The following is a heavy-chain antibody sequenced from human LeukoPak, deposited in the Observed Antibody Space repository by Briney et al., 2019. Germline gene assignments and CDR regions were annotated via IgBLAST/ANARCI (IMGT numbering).Heavy chain of an antibody. D-gene: IGHD2-15*01. V-gene: IGHV3-23*01. CDR2: ISGSGGST. CDR1: GFTFSSYA. J-gene: IGHJ5*02. CDR3: ALRVVAALGGWFDP. Sequence: GGSLRLSCAASGFTFSSYAMSWVRQAPGKGLEWVSGISGSGGSTYYADSVKGRFTISRDNSKNTLYLQMNSLRAEDTAVYYCALRVVAALGGWFDPWGQGTLVTVSS.